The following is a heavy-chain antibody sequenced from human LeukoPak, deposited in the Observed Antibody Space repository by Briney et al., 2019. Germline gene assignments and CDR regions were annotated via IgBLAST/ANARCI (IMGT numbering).Heavy chain of an antibody. CDR2: IYSDGST. V-gene: IGHV3-53*01. J-gene: IGHJ3*02. D-gene: IGHD3-16*01. Sequence: GGSLRLSCAASGFTVSSNYMNWVRQAPGKGLEWVSVIYSDGSTYYTDSVKGRFTISRDNSKNTLYLQMNSLRAEDTAVYYCARAGEYTWGQGTMVTVPS. CDR3: ARAGEYT. CDR1: GFTVSSNY.